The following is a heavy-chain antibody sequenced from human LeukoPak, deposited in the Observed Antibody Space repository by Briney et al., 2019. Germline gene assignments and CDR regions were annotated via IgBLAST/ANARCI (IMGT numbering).Heavy chain of an antibody. CDR2: IYHSGST. D-gene: IGHD3-9*01. CDR1: GYSISSGYY. CDR3: ARDLRYLDN. Sequence: SETLSLTCSVSGYSISSGYYWGWIRQPPGKGLEWIGNIYHSGSTYYNPSLKSRVTISVDTSKNQFSLKLSSVTAADTAVYYCARDLRYLDNWGQGTLVTVSS. J-gene: IGHJ4*02. V-gene: IGHV4-38-2*02.